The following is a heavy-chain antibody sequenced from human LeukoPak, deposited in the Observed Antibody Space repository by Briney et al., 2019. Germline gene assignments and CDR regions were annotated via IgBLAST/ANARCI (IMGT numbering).Heavy chain of an antibody. CDR3: ARDGTHDSSGYYYFDY. Sequence: ASVKVSCKASGYTFTGYYMHWVRQAPGQGLEWMGWINPNSGGTNYAQKFQGRVTMTRDTSISTAYMELSRLRSDDTAVYYCARDGTHDSSGYYYFDYWGQGTLVTVSS. D-gene: IGHD3-22*01. J-gene: IGHJ4*02. V-gene: IGHV1-2*02. CDR1: GYTFTGYY. CDR2: INPNSGGT.